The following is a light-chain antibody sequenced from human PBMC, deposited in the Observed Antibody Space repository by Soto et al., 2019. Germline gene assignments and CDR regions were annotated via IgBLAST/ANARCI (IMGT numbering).Light chain of an antibody. V-gene: IGKV3-11*01. CDR1: QTISKY. CDR3: QQRTNWTVT. J-gene: IGKJ4*01. Sequence: EIVVTQSPAALSLPPGDRATIFCKTSQTISKYLVWYQQKPGQPPRLLINNASNRATGIQARFNGSGSGTDFTLTISSLEPEDFAVYYCQQRTNWTVTFGGGTRWIS. CDR2: NAS.